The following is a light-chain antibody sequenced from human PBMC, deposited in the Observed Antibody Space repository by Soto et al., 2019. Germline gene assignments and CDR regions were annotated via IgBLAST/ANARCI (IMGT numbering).Light chain of an antibody. CDR1: SSNIGINT. CDR2: DNH. CDR3: AASDVSLKGSV. V-gene: IGLV1-44*01. J-gene: IGLJ1*01. Sequence: QSVRTQPPSASATPGQRVTFSCSGSSSNIGINTENWYRQLPGTAPQLLISDNHRRPSGVPDRFSGSKSGTSASLAISGLQSEDEATYFCAASDVSLKGSVFGTGTKVTV.